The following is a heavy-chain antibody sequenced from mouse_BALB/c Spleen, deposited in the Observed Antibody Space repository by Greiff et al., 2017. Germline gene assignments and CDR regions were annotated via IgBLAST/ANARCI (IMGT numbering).Heavy chain of an antibody. CDR1: GFNIKDTY. V-gene: IGHV1S56*01. J-gene: IGHJ4*01. CDR3: ARWLPDYYAMDY. D-gene: IGHD2-2*01. Sequence: VMLVESGAELVKPGASVKLSCTASGFNIKDTYMHWVKQRPGQGLEWIGWIYPGDGSTKYNEKFKGKATLTADKSSSTAYMQLSSLTSENSAVYFCARWLPDYYAMDYWGQGTSVTVSS. CDR2: IYPGDGST.